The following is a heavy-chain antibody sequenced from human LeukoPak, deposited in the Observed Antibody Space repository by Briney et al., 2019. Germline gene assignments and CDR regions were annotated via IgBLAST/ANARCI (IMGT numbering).Heavy chain of an antibody. V-gene: IGHV1-69*04. Sequence: SVKVSCKASGGTFSSYAISWVRQAPGQGLEWMGRIIPILGIANYAQKFQGRVTITAGKSTSTAYMELSSLRSEDTAVYYCARDPPGYSYGIDAFDIWGQGTMVTVSS. CDR2: IIPILGIA. D-gene: IGHD5-18*01. J-gene: IGHJ3*02. CDR3: ARDPPGYSYGIDAFDI. CDR1: GGTFSSYA.